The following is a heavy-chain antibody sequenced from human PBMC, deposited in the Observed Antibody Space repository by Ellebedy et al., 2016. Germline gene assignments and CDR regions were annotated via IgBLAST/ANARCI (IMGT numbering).Heavy chain of an antibody. J-gene: IGHJ4*02. D-gene: IGHD3-10*01. CDR3: ASAYYGSGKEVDY. V-gene: IGHV3-21*01. CDR1: GLNYSHYN. CDR2: ISGSSSYI. Sequence: GESLKISCAASGLNYSHYNMNWVRQAPGKGLEWVSSISGSSSYIHYADSVKGRFTISRDNAKNSLYLQMNSLRAEDTAVYYCASAYYGSGKEVDYWGQGTLVTVSS.